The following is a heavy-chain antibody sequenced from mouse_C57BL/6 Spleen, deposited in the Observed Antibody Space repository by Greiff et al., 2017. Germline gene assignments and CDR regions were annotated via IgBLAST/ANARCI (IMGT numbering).Heavy chain of an antibody. CDR3: ARSGTTEGFAY. V-gene: IGHV1-69*01. CDR1: GYTFTSYW. CDR2: IDPSDSYT. J-gene: IGHJ3*01. D-gene: IGHD1-1*01. Sequence: VQLQQPGAELVMPGASVKLSCKASGYTFTSYWMHWVKQRPGQGLEWIGEIDPSDSYTNYNQKLKGKSTLTVDKSSSTAYMQISSLTSEDSAVYYCARSGTTEGFAYWGQGTLVTVSA.